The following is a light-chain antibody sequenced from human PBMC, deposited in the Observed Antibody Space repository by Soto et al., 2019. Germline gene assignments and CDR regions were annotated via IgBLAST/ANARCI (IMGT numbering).Light chain of an antibody. V-gene: IGLV4-69*01. CDR1: SGHSSYA. CDR3: QTCVTSFVL. CDR2: INSDGSH. Sequence: QLVLTQSPSASASPGASVKITCTLSSGHSSYAIAWHQQQPEKGPRFLMRINSDGSHSKGDGIPDRFSGSSYRAERYLALSHLQSEDEADYYCQTCVTSFVLFGGGTKLTVL. J-gene: IGLJ2*01.